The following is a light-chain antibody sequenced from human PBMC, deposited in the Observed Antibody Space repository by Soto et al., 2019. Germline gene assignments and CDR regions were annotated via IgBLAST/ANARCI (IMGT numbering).Light chain of an antibody. CDR2: AAY. Sequence: DIQMTQSPSSLSASVGDRVTITCRASQDVSDYLAWYQHAPGQAPNLLIYAAYTLQSGVPSRFSGSGSGTEFTLTISSLQPDDFATYYCQHYNSYSEAFGQGTKVDI. J-gene: IGKJ1*01. CDR1: QDVSDY. V-gene: IGKV1-16*01. CDR3: QHYNSYSEA.